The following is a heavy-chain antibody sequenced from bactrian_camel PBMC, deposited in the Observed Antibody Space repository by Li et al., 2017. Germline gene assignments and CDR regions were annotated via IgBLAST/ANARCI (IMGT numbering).Heavy chain of an antibody. Sequence: HVQLVESGGGSVQAGGSLRLSCVASRYAYNGYYLGWFRQAPGKEREGVAAINSYGTTYTDFVKGRFTISRDNAKNTLYLQMNQLQTNDTAVYYCVACSSKVRVYDYDYWGQGTQVTVS. CDR1: RYAYNGYY. V-gene: IGHV3S55*01. J-gene: IGHJ4*01. D-gene: IGHD7*01. CDR2: INSYGTT. CDR3: VACSSKVRVYDYDY.